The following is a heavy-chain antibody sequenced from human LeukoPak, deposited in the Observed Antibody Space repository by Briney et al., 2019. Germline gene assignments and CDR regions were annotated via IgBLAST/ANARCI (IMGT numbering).Heavy chain of an antibody. D-gene: IGHD6-6*01. CDR2: ISDSGGST. Sequence: GGSLRLSCAASGFSFGTYGMSWVRQAPAKGLEWVSGISDSGGSTFYADSVKGRFTISRDNSKNTLYLQMKSLRAEDTAVYYCAKRVDYSSSSGGYFDYWGQGTLVTVSS. V-gene: IGHV3-23*01. CDR3: AKRVDYSSSSGGYFDY. J-gene: IGHJ4*02. CDR1: GFSFGTYG.